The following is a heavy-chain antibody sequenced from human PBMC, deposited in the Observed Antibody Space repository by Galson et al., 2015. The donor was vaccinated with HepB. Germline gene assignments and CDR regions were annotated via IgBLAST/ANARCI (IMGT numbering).Heavy chain of an antibody. J-gene: IGHJ4*02. CDR2: INTNTGNP. CDR1: GYTFTSYA. CDR3: ARSGALGVVVPAASDY. Sequence: SVKVSCKASGYTFTSYAMNWVRQAPGQGLEWMGWINTNTGNPTYAQGFTGRFVFSLDTSVSTAYLQISSLKAEDTAVYYCARSGALGVVVPAASDYWSQGTLATVSS. V-gene: IGHV7-4-1*02. D-gene: IGHD2-2*01.